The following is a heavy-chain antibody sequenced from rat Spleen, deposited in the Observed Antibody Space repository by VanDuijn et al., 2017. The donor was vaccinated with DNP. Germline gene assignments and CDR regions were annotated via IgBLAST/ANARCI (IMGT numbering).Heavy chain of an antibody. J-gene: IGHJ2*01. D-gene: IGHD1-5*01. CDR3: ARWYNYFDY. V-gene: IGHV3-1*01. CDR2: ISYSGST. CDR1: GYSIPSNY. Sequence: EVQLQESGPGLVKPSQSLSLTCSVTGYSIPSNYWGWIRKFPGNKMEWIGHISYSGSTSYNPSLKSRISITRDTSKNQFFLQLNSVTTEDTATYYCARWYNYFDYWGQGVMVTVSS.